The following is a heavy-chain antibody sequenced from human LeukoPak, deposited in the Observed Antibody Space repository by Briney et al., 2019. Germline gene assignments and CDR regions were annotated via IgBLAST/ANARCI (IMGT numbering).Heavy chain of an antibody. CDR3: ARQTWIELWHFDY. Sequence: PSETLSLTCTVSGGSISSYYWSWIRQPPGKGLEWIGSIYYSGSTYYTPSLKSRVTISVETSKSKFSLKVSSVTAADTAVYYCARQTWIELWHFDYWGQGALVTVSS. D-gene: IGHD5-18*01. J-gene: IGHJ4*02. CDR2: IYYSGST. CDR1: GGSISSYY. V-gene: IGHV4-59*05.